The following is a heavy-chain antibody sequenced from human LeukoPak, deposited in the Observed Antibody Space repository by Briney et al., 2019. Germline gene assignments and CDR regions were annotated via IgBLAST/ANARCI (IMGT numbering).Heavy chain of an antibody. CDR1: GFVFSDYP. Sequence: GRSLRLSCSASGFVFSDYPLHWVRQAPGKGLEWVAVISYDGSNKYYADSVKGRFTISRDNSKNTLYLQMNSLRAEDTAVYYCARDERRWEQWLVRTSGCNYWGQGTLVTVSS. CDR3: ARDERRWEQWLVRTSGCNY. D-gene: IGHD6-19*01. V-gene: IGHV3-30-3*01. CDR2: ISYDGSNK. J-gene: IGHJ4*02.